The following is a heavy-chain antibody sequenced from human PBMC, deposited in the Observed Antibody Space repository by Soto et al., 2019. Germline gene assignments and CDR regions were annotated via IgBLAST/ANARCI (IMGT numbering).Heavy chain of an antibody. CDR3: ARDSSGWYLTFDY. Sequence: EVQLVESGGGLVQPGGSLRLSCAASGFTFSSYSMNWVRQAPGKGLEWVSYISSSSSTIYYADSVKGRFTISRDNAKNSLYLPMNSLTDEDPAVDYCARDSSGWYLTFDYWGQGTLVTVSS. CDR2: ISSSSSTI. CDR1: GFTFSSYS. J-gene: IGHJ4*02. D-gene: IGHD6-19*01. V-gene: IGHV3-48*02.